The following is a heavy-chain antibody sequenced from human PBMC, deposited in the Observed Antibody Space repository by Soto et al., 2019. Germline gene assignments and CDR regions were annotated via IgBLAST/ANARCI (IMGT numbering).Heavy chain of an antibody. V-gene: IGHV6-1*01. CDR3: AKGDNLGPKTGYAFDP. CDR1: GDSVSSNTAS. D-gene: IGHD5-12*01. Sequence: SQTLSLTCAISGDSVSSNTASWNWIRQSPSRGLEWLGRTYFRSKWYNDYAVSVKSRIIINPATSNNQFSLQLNSVTPEDMAVYFCAKGDNLGPKTGYAFDPWGQG. CDR2: TYFRSKWYN. J-gene: IGHJ5*02.